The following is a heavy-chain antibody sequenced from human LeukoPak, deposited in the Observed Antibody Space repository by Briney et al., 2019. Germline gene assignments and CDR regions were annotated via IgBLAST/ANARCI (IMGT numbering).Heavy chain of an antibody. CDR3: ARDRGWDYGGNSGTTSALGSGDFDL. D-gene: IGHD4-23*01. CDR1: GFTFSSYA. V-gene: IGHV3-48*01. Sequence: GGSLRLSCAASGFTFSSYAMIWVRQAPGKGLEWLSYIRGDSRTIYYPDSVRGRFTISRDRAKNSLYLQLISLRAEDTAVYYCARDRGWDYGGNSGTTSALGSGDFDLWGRGTLVTVSS. CDR2: IRGDSRTI. J-gene: IGHJ2*01.